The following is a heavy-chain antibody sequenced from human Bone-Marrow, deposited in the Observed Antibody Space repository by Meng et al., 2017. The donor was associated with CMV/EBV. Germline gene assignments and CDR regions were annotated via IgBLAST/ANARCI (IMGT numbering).Heavy chain of an antibody. D-gene: IGHD1-14*01. J-gene: IGHJ5*02. Sequence: GSLRLSCSVSGDSISSSSYYWAWIRQPPGKGLEWIGSIYYSGSTYYNPSLKSRVTMSRDTSKNQLTLQLTSLTAADTAVYFCAREPTYNAAGNWFDPWGLGILVTVSS. CDR3: AREPTYNAAGNWFDP. CDR2: IYYSGST. V-gene: IGHV4-39*06. CDR1: GDSISSSSYY.